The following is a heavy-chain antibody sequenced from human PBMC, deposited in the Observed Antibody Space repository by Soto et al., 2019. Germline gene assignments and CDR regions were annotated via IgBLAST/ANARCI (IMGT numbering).Heavy chain of an antibody. Sequence: QVQLVQSGAEVKKPGASVKVSCKASGYTFTSYAMHWVRQAPGQRLEWMGWINAGNGNTKYSQKFQGRVTITRDTSASTAYRELSSLRSEDTAVYYCARADYDFWSGYFSFGYWGQGTLVTVSS. D-gene: IGHD3-3*01. J-gene: IGHJ4*02. V-gene: IGHV1-3*01. CDR2: INAGNGNT. CDR1: GYTFTSYA. CDR3: ARADYDFWSGYFSFGY.